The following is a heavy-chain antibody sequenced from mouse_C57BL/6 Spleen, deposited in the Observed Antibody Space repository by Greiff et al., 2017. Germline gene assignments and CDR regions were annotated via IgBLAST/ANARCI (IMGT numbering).Heavy chain of an antibody. CDR2: ISSGSSTI. J-gene: IGHJ3*01. CDR1: GFTFSDYG. CDR3: AREDYDYAWFAY. D-gene: IGHD2-4*01. V-gene: IGHV5-17*01. Sequence: EVQLQESGGGLVKPGGSLKLSCAASGFTFSDYGMHWVRQAPEKGLEWVAYISSGSSTIYYAATVKGRFTISRDNAKNTLFLQMTSLRSEDTAMYYCAREDYDYAWFAYWGQGTLVTVSA.